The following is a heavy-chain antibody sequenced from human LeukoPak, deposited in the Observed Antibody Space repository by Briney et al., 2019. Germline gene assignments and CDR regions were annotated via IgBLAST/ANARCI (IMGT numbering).Heavy chain of an antibody. J-gene: IGHJ5*02. CDR1: GYTFTTYD. CDR2: MNPNSGNT. CDR3: ARGPNKSDGGNSGSAWFDP. D-gene: IGHD4-23*01. V-gene: IGHV1-8*01. Sequence: ASVKVSCKASGYTFTTYDINWVRQATGQGLEWMGWMNPNSGNTGYAQKFQGRVTITKNTSISTSYMELSSLRSEDTAVYYCARGPNKSDGGNSGSAWFDPWGQGTLVTVSS.